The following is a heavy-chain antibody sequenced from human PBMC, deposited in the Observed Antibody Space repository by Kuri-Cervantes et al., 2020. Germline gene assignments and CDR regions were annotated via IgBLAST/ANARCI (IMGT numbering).Heavy chain of an antibody. D-gene: IGHD1-26*01. CDR2: IVVGSGNT. CDR1: GFTFTSSA. CDR3: AAVGDIVGATSRRTGDAFDI. J-gene: IGHJ3*02. V-gene: IGHV1-58*02. Sequence: SVKVSCKASGFTFTSSAMQWVRQARGQRLEWIGWIVVGSGNTNYAQKFQERVTITRDMSTSTAYMELSSLRSEDTAVYYCAAVGDIVGATSRRTGDAFDIWGQGTMVTVS.